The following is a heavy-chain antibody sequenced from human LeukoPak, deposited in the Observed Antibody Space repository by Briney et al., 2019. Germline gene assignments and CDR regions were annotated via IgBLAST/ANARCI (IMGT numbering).Heavy chain of an antibody. D-gene: IGHD4-17*01. Sequence: ASVKVSCKASGYTFTSYYMHWVRQAPGQGLEWMGIINPSGGSTSYAQKFQGRVTMTRDTSTSTVYMELSSLRSEDTAVYYCARDTPPTVTTPYYYGMDVWGKGTTVTVSS. V-gene: IGHV1-46*01. CDR3: ARDTPPTVTTPYYYGMDV. CDR2: INPSGGST. CDR1: GYTFTSYY. J-gene: IGHJ6*04.